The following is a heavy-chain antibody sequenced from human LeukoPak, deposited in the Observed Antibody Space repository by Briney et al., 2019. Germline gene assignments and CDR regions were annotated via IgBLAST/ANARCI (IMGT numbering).Heavy chain of an antibody. CDR1: GFTFSTYA. J-gene: IGHJ4*02. Sequence: GGSLRLSCAASGFTFSTYAMNWVRQAPGKGLEWVSGVSASGGGKFYADSVKGRFTISRDKSKSTVSLQMNSLRAEDAAVYYCAKDNADYPIYYFDSWGQGILVTVSS. CDR3: AKDNADYPIYYFDS. V-gene: IGHV3-23*01. D-gene: IGHD3-16*01. CDR2: VSASGGGK.